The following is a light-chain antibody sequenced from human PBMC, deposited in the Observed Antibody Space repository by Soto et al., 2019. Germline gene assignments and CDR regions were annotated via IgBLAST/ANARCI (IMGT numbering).Light chain of an antibody. CDR3: QQSYSTPAT. Sequence: TQGPSVQLAAVGVINTITFRASQSISSHLNWYQQKRGKAPKLLIYAASNLHSGVPSRFSGSGSGTEFYVTSRSFQPEDCATYYCQQSYSTPATFGGGTKVDIK. CDR2: AAS. CDR1: QSISSH. V-gene: IGKV1-39*01. J-gene: IGKJ4*01.